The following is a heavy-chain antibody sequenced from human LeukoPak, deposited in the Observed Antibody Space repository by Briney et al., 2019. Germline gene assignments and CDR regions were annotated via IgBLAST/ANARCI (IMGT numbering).Heavy chain of an antibody. D-gene: IGHD6-19*01. CDR2: ISGSGGST. CDR1: GFTFSSYA. Sequence: GGSLRLSCAASGFTFSSYAMSWVRQAPGKGLEWVSAISGSGGSTYYAGSVKGRFTISRDNSKNTLYLQMNSLRAEDTAVYYGRVAGTTSGLDYWGQGTLVTVSS. V-gene: IGHV3-23*01. CDR3: RVAGTTSGLDY. J-gene: IGHJ4*02.